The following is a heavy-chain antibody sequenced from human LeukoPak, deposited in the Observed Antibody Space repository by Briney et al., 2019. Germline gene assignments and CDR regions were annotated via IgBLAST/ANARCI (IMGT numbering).Heavy chain of an antibody. CDR1: GFTFSSCA. Sequence: GGSLRLSCAASGFTFSSCAMGWVRQAPGKGLEWASVISGGGGSTFYADSVKGRFTISRDNSKNTLYLQVNSLRAEDTAVYYCAKGELEYCSGTSCYAFDYWGQGTLVTVSS. CDR2: ISGGGGST. V-gene: IGHV3-23*01. D-gene: IGHD2-2*01. CDR3: AKGELEYCSGTSCYAFDY. J-gene: IGHJ4*02.